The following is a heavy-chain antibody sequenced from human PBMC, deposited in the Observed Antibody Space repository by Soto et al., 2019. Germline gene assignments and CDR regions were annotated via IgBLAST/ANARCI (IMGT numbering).Heavy chain of an antibody. CDR1: GFTFSGSA. CDR2: IRSKANSYAT. CDR3: TRLMESWLHYYYYGMDV. J-gene: IGHJ6*02. D-gene: IGHD6-19*01. V-gene: IGHV3-73*02. Sequence: EVQLVESGGGLVQPGGSLKLSCAASGFTFSGSAMHWVRQASGKGLEWVGRIRSKANSYATAYAASVKGRFTISRDDSKNTAYLQMNSLKTEDTAVYYCTRLMESWLHYYYYGMDVWGQGTTVTVSS.